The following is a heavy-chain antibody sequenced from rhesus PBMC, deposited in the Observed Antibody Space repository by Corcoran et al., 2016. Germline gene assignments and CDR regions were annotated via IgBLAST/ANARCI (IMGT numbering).Heavy chain of an antibody. CDR1: GFTFSDYY. V-gene: IGHV3-178*01. Sequence: EVQLVESGGGLAKPGGSLRLSCAASGFTFSDYYMEWFRQAPGKGLGWVASITKNCGRTWYGESVKGICSISRENAKNTLYLQMDSLRPEDTAVYYGVRNPNWNYLGYYDFWGQGVLVPVSS. CDR2: ITKNCGRT. CDR3: VRNPNWNYLGYYDF. J-gene: IGHJ4*01. D-gene: IGHD1-26*01.